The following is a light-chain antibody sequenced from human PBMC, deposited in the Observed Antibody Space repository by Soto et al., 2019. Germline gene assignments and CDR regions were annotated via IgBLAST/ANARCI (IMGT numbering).Light chain of an antibody. V-gene: IGKV3D-7*01. CDR3: QQDYNLPIT. J-gene: IGKJ5*01. CDR1: QSISSSY. CDR2: GAS. Sequence: EVVLTQSPATLSLSPGEGATLSCMVSQSISSSYLSWYQQRPGQAPRLLIYGASTRATGIPARFSGSGRGSGTDCTLTISSLQPEDVAVYYCQQDYNLPITFGQGTRLEIK.